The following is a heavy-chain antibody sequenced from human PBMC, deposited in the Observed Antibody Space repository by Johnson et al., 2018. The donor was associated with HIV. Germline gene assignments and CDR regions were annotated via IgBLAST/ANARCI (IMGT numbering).Heavy chain of an antibody. Sequence: VQLVESGGGVVQPGRSLRLSCAASGFTFSSYAMHWVRQATGKGLEWVSAIGTAGDTYYPGSVKGRFTISRDSSKNTLYLQMNSLRDEDTAVYYCAKNFGKILAAGGLEVGDAFDIWGQGTMVTVSS. D-gene: IGHD6-13*01. CDR1: GFTFSSYA. V-gene: IGHV3-13*01. J-gene: IGHJ3*02. CDR3: AKNFGKILAAGGLEVGDAFDI. CDR2: IGTAGDT.